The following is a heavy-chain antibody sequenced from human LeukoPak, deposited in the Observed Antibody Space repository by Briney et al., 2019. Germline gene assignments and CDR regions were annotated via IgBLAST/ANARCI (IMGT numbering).Heavy chain of an antibody. V-gene: IGHV3-21*01. J-gene: IGHJ4*02. CDR2: ISSSSSYI. D-gene: IGHD3-9*01. CDR1: GFTFNTYR. Sequence: GGSLRLSCAASGFTFNTYRMNWVRQAPGKGLEWVSSISSSSSYIYYADSVKGRFTISRDNAKDSLYLQMNSLRAEDTAIYYCARFDAGATSFDYWGQGTLVPVSA. CDR3: ARFDAGATSFDY.